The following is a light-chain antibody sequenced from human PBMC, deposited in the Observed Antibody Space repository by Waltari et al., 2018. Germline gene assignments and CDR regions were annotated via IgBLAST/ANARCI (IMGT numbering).Light chain of an antibody. V-gene: IGKV3-15*01. CDR3: QQYNNWPPWT. Sequence: ETVMTQSPATLSVSPGERATLSCRASQSVSNNLAWYQQKPGQAPRSLIYGASTRATGIAARFSGSGSGTEFTLTISSLQSEDFAVYYCQQYNNWPPWTFGQGTKVEI. CDR2: GAS. CDR1: QSVSNN. J-gene: IGKJ1*01.